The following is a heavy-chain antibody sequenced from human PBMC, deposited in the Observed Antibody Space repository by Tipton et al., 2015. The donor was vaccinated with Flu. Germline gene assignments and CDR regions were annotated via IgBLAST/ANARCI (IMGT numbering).Heavy chain of an antibody. D-gene: IGHD3-22*01. CDR3: ARGVAYYDSSGYYYWFDP. Sequence: TLSLTCTVSGGSISSYYWSWIRQPAGKGLEWIGRIYTSGNTNYNPSLKSRVTMSVDTSKNQFSLKLSSVTAADTAVYYCARGVAYYDSSGYYYWFDPWGQGTLVTVSS. V-gene: IGHV4-4*07. J-gene: IGHJ5*02. CDR2: IYTSGNT. CDR1: GGSISSYY.